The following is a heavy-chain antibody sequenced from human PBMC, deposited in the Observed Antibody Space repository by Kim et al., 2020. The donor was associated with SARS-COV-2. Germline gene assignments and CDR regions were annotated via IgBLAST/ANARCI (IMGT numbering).Heavy chain of an antibody. D-gene: IGHD1-26*01. J-gene: IGHJ4*02. CDR3: AGEPGPFSVGATTRY. Sequence: VKGRFTISRQNAKNTLYLQMNSLRAEDTAVYYCAGEPGPFSVGATTRYWGQRALVTVSS. V-gene: IGHV3-53*04.